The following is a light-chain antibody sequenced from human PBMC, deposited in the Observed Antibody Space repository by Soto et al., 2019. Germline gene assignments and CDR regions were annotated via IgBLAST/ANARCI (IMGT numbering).Light chain of an antibody. J-gene: IGKJ4*01. V-gene: IGKV3-20*01. CDR2: GAS. CDR1: QSVSNY. Sequence: EIVLTQSPATLSLSPGERATLSCRASQSVSNYLAWYQQKPGQSPRLLIYGASRRVTGIPDRFRGTGSGTDFTLTISDLEPEDSAVYHCQQYGSAPLSFGGGTKVDIK. CDR3: QQYGSAPLS.